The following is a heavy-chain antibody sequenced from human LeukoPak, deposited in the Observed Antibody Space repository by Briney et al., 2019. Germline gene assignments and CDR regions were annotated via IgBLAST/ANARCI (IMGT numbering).Heavy chain of an antibody. CDR1: GGSLSDYY. V-gene: IGHV4-34*01. D-gene: IGHD6-19*01. J-gene: IGHJ4*02. CDR2: ISHRGRT. Sequence: PSETLSLTCAVYGGSLSDYYWSWIRQSPGKGLEWIGEISHRGRTYYNPSLESRVTISVDTSKNQFSLKLSSVTAADTAVYYCASRSSGWYEGSSVDYWGQGTLVTVSS. CDR3: ASRSSGWYEGSSVDY.